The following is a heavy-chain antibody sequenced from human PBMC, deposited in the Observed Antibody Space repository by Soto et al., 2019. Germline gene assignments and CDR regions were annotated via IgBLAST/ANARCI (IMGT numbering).Heavy chain of an antibody. V-gene: IGHV4-61*01. Sequence: SETLSLTCTVSGGSISSSSYYWSWIRQPPGKGLEWIGYIYYSGSTNYNPSLKSRVTISVDTSKNQFSLKLSSVTAADTAVYYCARVEHDYVWGSYRQGAFDIWGQGTMVTVSS. J-gene: IGHJ3*02. CDR1: GGSISSSSYY. CDR3: ARVEHDYVWGSYRQGAFDI. CDR2: IYYSGST. D-gene: IGHD3-16*02.